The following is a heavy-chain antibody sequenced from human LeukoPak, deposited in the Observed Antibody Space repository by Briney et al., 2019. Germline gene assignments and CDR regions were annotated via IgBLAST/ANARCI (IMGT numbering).Heavy chain of an antibody. CDR3: AKDADYGGNSEVQH. J-gene: IGHJ1*01. V-gene: IGHV3-30*18. CDR2: ISYDGSNK. Sequence: GGSLRLSCAVSGFTFSSYGMHWVRQAPGKGLEWVAVISYDGSNKYYADSVKGRFTISRDNSKNTLYLQMNSLRAEDTAVYYCAKDADYGGNSEVQHWGQGTLVTVSS. D-gene: IGHD4-23*01. CDR1: GFTFSSYG.